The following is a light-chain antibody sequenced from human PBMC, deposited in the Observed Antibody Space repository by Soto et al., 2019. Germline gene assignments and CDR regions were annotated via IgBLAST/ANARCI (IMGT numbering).Light chain of an antibody. CDR1: QSINTY. CDR3: QQRSNWPFT. CDR2: DAS. V-gene: IGKV3-11*01. Sequence: DTVLTQSQAMLSLSPGERATLSCRASQSINTYLAWYQQKPGQAPRLLIYDASNRATGIPARFSGSGSGTDFTLTISSLEPEDFAVYYCQQRSNWPFTFGQGTRLEIK. J-gene: IGKJ5*01.